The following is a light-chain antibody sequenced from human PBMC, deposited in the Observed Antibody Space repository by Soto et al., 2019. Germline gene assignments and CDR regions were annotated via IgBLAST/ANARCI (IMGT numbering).Light chain of an antibody. J-gene: IGLJ2*01. CDR2: DVT. CDR1: SSDVGGYNY. CDR3: SSYAGPHTFVN. Sequence: QSALTQPRSVSGSPGQSVTISCTGTSSDVGGYNYVSWYQQHPDTAPKLLIYDVTKRPSGVPDRFSGSKSGNTASLTISGLHADDEADYFCSSYAGPHTFVNFGGGTKLTVL. V-gene: IGLV2-11*01.